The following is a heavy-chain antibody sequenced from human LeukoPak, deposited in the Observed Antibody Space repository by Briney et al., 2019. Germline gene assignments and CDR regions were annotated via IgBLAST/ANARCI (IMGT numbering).Heavy chain of an antibody. CDR2: ISGSGHST. CDR1: GFTFSSYS. CDR3: AKDAPETAVAPRGYFDN. J-gene: IGHJ4*02. D-gene: IGHD6-19*01. Sequence: GGSLRLSCAASGFTFSSYSMSWVRQAPGKGLEWVSAISGSGHSTYYADSVKGRFTISRDNSKNTLYLQMNSLRADDTAVYYCAKDAPETAVAPRGYFDNWGQGTLVTVSS. V-gene: IGHV3-23*01.